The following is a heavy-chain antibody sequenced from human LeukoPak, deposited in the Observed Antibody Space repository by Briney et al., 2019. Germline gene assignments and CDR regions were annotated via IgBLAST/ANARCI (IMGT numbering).Heavy chain of an antibody. CDR3: ARDLVTVTKGFDI. CDR1: DDSFSSHY. Sequence: SETLSLTCAVSDDSFSSHYWTWVRQPPGKGLEWIGYISYIGITNYNPSLKSRVTISIDTSKNHFSLKLSSVTAANTAVYYCARDLVTVTKGFDIWGQGTMVSVSS. V-gene: IGHV4-59*11. J-gene: IGHJ3*02. D-gene: IGHD4-17*01. CDR2: ISYIGIT.